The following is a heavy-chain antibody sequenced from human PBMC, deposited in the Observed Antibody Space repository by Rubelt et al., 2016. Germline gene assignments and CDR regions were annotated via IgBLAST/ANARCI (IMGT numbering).Heavy chain of an antibody. J-gene: IGHJ4*02. Sequence: ESGGGLVQPGGSLRLSCTASGLIFTDYWFHWVRQAPGKGLVWVSHISKHGEYTAYADSVKGRFTISRDNAQRSLFLQMTSLRADDTAVYYCAAYGLGNAAFDYWGQGTLVTVSS. CDR3: AAYGLGNAAFDY. CDR1: GLIFTDYW. V-gene: IGHV3-74*01. CDR2: ISKHGEYT. D-gene: IGHD4-17*01.